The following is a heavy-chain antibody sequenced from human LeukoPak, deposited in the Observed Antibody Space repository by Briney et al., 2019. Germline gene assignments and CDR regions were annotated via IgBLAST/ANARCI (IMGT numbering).Heavy chain of an antibody. V-gene: IGHV3-7*01. Sequence: GGSLRLSCAASGFTFSSYWMSWVRQAPGKGLEWVANIKQDGSEKYYVDSVKGRFTISRDNAKNSLYLQMNSLRAEDTAVYYCARVWKEQLVPYYYYYYMDVWGKGTTVTVSS. CDR2: IKQDGSEK. CDR3: ARVWKEQLVPYYYYYYMDV. CDR1: GFTFSSYW. D-gene: IGHD6-6*01. J-gene: IGHJ6*03.